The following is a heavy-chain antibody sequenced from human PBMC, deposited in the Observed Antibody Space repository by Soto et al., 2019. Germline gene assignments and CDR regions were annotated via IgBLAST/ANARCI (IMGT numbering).Heavy chain of an antibody. CDR1: GFIFSSYS. CDR3: ARDMSPNSPTYGMDV. V-gene: IGHV3-21*01. Sequence: PGGSLRLSCAASGFIFSSYSMNWVRQAPGKGLELVSSISSSSSYIYYADSVKGRFTISRDNAKNSLYLQMNSLRAEDTAVYYCARDMSPNSPTYGMDVWGQGTTVTVSS. D-gene: IGHD1-26*01. CDR2: ISSSSSYI. J-gene: IGHJ6*02.